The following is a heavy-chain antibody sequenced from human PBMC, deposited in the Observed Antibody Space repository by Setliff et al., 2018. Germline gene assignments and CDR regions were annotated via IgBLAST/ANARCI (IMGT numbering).Heavy chain of an antibody. CDR3: ARGGEILEWLYAHDY. CDR1: GGSISSSSYY. Sequence: PSETLSLTCTVSGGSISSSSYYWGWIRQPPGKGLEWIGSIYYSGSTYYNPSLKSRVTISVDTSKNQFSLKLSSVTAADTAVYYWARGGEILEWLYAHDYWGQGTLVTVSS. J-gene: IGHJ4*02. D-gene: IGHD3-3*01. V-gene: IGHV4-39*07. CDR2: IYYSGST.